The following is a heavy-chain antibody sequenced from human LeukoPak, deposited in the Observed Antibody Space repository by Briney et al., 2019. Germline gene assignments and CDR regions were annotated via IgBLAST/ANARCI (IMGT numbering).Heavy chain of an antibody. Sequence: GGSLRLSCAASGNYWMHWVRQAPGKGLVWVSHINSDGSWTSYADSVKGRYTISKDSAKNTVYLQMNSLRAEDTAVYYCVSFYETYWGRGTLVTVSS. CDR2: INSDGSWT. D-gene: IGHD2/OR15-2a*01. CDR1: GNYW. CDR3: VSFYETY. J-gene: IGHJ4*02. V-gene: IGHV3-74*01.